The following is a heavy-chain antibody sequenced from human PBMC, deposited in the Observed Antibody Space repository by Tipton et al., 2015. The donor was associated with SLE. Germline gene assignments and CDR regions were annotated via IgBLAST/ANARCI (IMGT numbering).Heavy chain of an antibody. CDR1: GGSFSGYY. V-gene: IGHV4-59*01. J-gene: IGHJ4*02. CDR2: IYYSGST. D-gene: IGHD2-15*01. CDR3: ARGRILDY. Sequence: LRLSCAVYGGSFSGYYWSWIRQPPGKGLEWIGYIYYSGSTNYNPSLKSRVTISVDTSKNQFFLKLSSVTAADTAVYYCARGRILDYWGQGTLVTVSS.